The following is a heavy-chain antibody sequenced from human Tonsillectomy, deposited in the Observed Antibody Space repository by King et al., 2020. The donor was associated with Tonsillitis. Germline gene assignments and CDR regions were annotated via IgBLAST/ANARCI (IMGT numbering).Heavy chain of an antibody. D-gene: IGHD1-1*01. CDR2: NRGYNGNT. CDR3: ARDGNAPMDV. J-gene: IGHJ6*02. CDR1: GYTFTSYG. Sequence: QLVQSGAEVKKPGASVKVSCKASGYTFTSYGISWVRQAPGQGLEWMGWNRGYNGNTKYAQNLQGRVTMTTDTSTSTAYMELRSLTSDDTGVYYCARDGNAPMDVWGPGTTGTVSS. V-gene: IGHV1-18*04.